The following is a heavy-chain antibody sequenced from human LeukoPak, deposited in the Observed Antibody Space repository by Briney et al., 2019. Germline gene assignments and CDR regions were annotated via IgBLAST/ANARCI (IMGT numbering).Heavy chain of an antibody. CDR1: GFTVSSNY. J-gene: IGHJ4*02. CDR2: IYSGGST. CDR3: AKEYRYCSSTSCYYFDY. Sequence: GGSLRLSCAASGFTVSSNYMSWVRQAPGKGLEWVSVIYSGGSTYYADSVKGRFTISRDNSKNTLYLQMNSLRAEDTAVYYCAKEYRYCSSTSCYYFDYWGQGTLVTVSS. V-gene: IGHV3-53*01. D-gene: IGHD2-2*01.